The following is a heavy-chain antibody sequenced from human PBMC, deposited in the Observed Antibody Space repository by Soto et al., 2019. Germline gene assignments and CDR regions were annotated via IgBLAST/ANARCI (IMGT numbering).Heavy chain of an antibody. J-gene: IGHJ1*01. CDR1: GFPLEKYG. CDR2: ISISGDYI. D-gene: IGHD5-18*01. Sequence: GGSLRLSCAVSGFPLEKYGMNWVRQAPGKGLEWVSSISISGDYIYYADSVKGRFTISRDNARNSLYLQMNRLRVDDTALYFCARGTNSWHYRYWDQGRQVRISS. CDR3: ARGTNSWHYRY. V-gene: IGHV3-21*01.